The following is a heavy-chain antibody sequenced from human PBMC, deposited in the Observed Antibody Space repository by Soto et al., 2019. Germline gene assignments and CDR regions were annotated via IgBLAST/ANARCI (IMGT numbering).Heavy chain of an antibody. CDR2: ISGSGGRT. Sequence: EVQLLESGGGLVQPGGSLRLSCAASGFTFSSYAMSWVRQAPGKGLEWVSTISGSGGRTYYADSVKGRFTISRDNSKNTLYVEMNSLRAEDTAVYYWAKTAGDCSGGSCYSQGFDIWGQGTVVTVAS. V-gene: IGHV3-23*01. CDR1: GFTFSSYA. D-gene: IGHD2-15*01. CDR3: AKTAGDCSGGSCYSQGFDI. J-gene: IGHJ3*02.